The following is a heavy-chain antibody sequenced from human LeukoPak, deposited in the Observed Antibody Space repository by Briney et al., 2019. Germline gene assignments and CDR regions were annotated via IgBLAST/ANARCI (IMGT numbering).Heavy chain of an antibody. D-gene: IGHD6-13*01. J-gene: IGHJ3*02. Sequence: ASVKVSCKASGYTFTSYGISWVRQAPGQGLEWMGWISAYNGNTNYAQKLQGRVTMTTDTSTSTAYMELRSLRSDDTAVYYCARAEGSSWYVGGLDAFDIWGQGTMVTVPS. V-gene: IGHV1-18*01. CDR1: GYTFTSYG. CDR2: ISAYNGNT. CDR3: ARAEGSSWYVGGLDAFDI.